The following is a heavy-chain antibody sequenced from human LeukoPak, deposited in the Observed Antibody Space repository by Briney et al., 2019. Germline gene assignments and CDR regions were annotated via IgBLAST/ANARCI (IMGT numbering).Heavy chain of an antibody. J-gene: IGHJ4*02. Sequence: ASVKVSCKVSGYTLTELSMHWVRQAPGKGLEWMGGFDPEDGETIYAQKFQGRVTMTEDTSTDTAYMELSSLRSDDTAVYYCARDIGGATPFDYWGQGTVVTVSS. V-gene: IGHV1-24*01. CDR1: GYTLTELS. CDR2: FDPEDGET. CDR3: ARDIGGATPFDY. D-gene: IGHD1-26*01.